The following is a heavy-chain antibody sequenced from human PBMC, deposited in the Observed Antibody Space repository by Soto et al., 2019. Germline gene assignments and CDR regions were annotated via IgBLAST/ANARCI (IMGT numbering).Heavy chain of an antibody. D-gene: IGHD1-7*01. Sequence: ASVKVSCKASGYTFTGYYMHWVRQAPGQGLEWMGWINPNSGGTNYAQKFQGRVTMTRDTSISTAYMELSRLRSDDTAVYYCERGDNWNYGWFDPWGQGTLVTVS. CDR1: GYTFTGYY. CDR2: INPNSGGT. CDR3: ERGDNWNYGWFDP. V-gene: IGHV1-2*02. J-gene: IGHJ5*02.